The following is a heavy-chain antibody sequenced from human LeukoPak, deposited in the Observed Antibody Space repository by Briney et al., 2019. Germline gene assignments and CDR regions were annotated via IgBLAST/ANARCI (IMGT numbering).Heavy chain of an antibody. Sequence: SETLSLTCAVYGGSFSGYYWSWIRQPPGKGLEWIGEINHSGSTNYNPSLKSRVTISVDTPKNQFSLKLRYVTAPDTAVYYSAGSYIDSFDAFDGGGQGTMVTVPS. J-gene: IGHJ3*01. CDR3: AGSYIDSFDAFDG. CDR1: GGSFSGYY. D-gene: IGHD3-9*01. V-gene: IGHV4-34*01. CDR2: INHSGST.